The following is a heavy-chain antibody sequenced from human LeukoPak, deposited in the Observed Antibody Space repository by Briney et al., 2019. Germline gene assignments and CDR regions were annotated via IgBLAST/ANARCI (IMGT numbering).Heavy chain of an antibody. D-gene: IGHD3-16*01. J-gene: IGHJ4*02. CDR3: ARKVGSPIMGIGY. CDR1: GYTFTGYY. CDR2: INPNSGGT. Sequence: VSVKVSCKASGYTFTGYYMHWVRQAPGQGLEWMGWINPNSGGTNYAQKFQGRVTMTRDTSISTAYMELSRLRSDDTAVYYCARKVGSPIMGIGYWGQGTLVTVSS. V-gene: IGHV1-2*02.